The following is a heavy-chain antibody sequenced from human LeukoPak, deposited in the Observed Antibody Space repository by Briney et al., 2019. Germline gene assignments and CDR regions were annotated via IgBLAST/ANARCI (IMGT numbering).Heavy chain of an antibody. V-gene: IGHV4-34*01. J-gene: IGHJ6*03. CDR1: GGSFSGYY. CDR2: INHSGST. CDR3: ARARPYYYMDV. Sequence: SETLSLTCAVYGGSFSGYYWSWIRQPPGKGLEWIGEINHSGSTNYNPSLKSRVTISVDTSKNQFSLKLSSVTAADTAVYYCARARPYYYMDVWGKGTTVTVSS.